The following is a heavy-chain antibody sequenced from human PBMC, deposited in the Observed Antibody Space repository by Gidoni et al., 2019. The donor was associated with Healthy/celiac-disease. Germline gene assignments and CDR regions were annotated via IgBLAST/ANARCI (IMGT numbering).Heavy chain of an antibody. D-gene: IGHD5-18*01. J-gene: IGHJ4*02. V-gene: IGHV3-30-3*01. CDR1: GFTFSSYA. CDR3: ARSRRGYSYGFDY. CDR2: ISYDGSNK. Sequence: QVQLVESGGGVVQPGRSLRLSCAASGFTFSSYAMHWVRQAPGKGLGWVAVISYDGSNKYYADSVKGRFTISRDNSKNTLYLQMNSLRAEDTAVYYCARSRRGYSYGFDYWGQGTLVTVSS.